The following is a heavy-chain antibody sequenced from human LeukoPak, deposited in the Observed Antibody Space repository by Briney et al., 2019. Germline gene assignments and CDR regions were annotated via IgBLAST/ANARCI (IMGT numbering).Heavy chain of an antibody. J-gene: IGHJ3*02. CDR3: AKAVGSSGYFSRDAFDI. D-gene: IGHD3-22*01. CDR2: ISGGGSGT. Sequence: GGSLRLSYAPSGFTFSSYAMSWVRQAPGEGLEWVAVISGGGSGTYYADSVRGRFTISRDNSKNTVYLQMNSLRAEDTAIYYCAKAVGSSGYFSRDAFDIWGQGTMVTVSS. CDR1: GFTFSSYA. V-gene: IGHV3-23*01.